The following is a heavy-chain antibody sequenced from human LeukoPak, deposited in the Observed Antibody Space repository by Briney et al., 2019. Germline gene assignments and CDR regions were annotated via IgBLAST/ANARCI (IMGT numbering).Heavy chain of an antibody. Sequence: GESLKISCKGSGYSFTSYWISWVRQMPGKGPEWMGRIDPTDSYTNYNPSFQGHVTMSVDKSISTVYLQWSSLRASDTAMYYCARHGYCTTTSCYGDNDYWGQGTLVTVSS. D-gene: IGHD2-2*03. CDR1: GYSFTSYW. J-gene: IGHJ4*02. CDR2: IDPTDSYT. V-gene: IGHV5-10-1*01. CDR3: ARHGYCTTTSCYGDNDY.